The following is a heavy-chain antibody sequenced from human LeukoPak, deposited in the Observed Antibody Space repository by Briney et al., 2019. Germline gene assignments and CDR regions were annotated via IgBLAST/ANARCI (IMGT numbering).Heavy chain of an antibody. D-gene: IGHD3-10*01. Sequence: GGFLRLSCAASRFTFSTYSMNWVRQAPGKGLEWVSYISSGSNTIYYADSVKGRFTISRDNAKNSLYLQMNSLRAEDTAVYYCARSGYGSGSYYSLDYWGQGTLVTVSS. CDR2: ISSGSNTI. V-gene: IGHV3-48*04. CDR3: ARSGYGSGSYYSLDY. CDR1: RFTFSTYS. J-gene: IGHJ4*02.